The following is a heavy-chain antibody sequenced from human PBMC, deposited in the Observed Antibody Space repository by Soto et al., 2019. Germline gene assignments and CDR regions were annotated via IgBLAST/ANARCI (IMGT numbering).Heavy chain of an antibody. CDR2: VIPMLGMA. J-gene: IGHJ4*02. Sequence: QVQLVQSGAEVKKPGSSVKVSCTASGDTFNFYTISWVRQAPGQGLEWMGRVIPMLGMANYAQKFQGRVTISADKSTSTASMALSSLRSDDTAVYYCATNYGSGSTHFDYWGQGTQVTVSS. V-gene: IGHV1-69*02. CDR1: GDTFNFYT. D-gene: IGHD3-10*01. CDR3: ATNYGSGSTHFDY.